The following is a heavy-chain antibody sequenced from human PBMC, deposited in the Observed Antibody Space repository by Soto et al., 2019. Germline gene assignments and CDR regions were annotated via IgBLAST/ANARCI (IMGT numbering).Heavy chain of an antibody. CDR2: ISYDGSNK. V-gene: IGHV3-30*03. CDR1: GFTFSSYG. CDR3: ERDGGRDRRNFAFEY. D-gene: IGHD2-15*01. Sequence: GWSLRLSCAASGFTFSSYGMHWVRQAPGKGLEWVAVISYDGSNKYYADSVKGRFTISRDNSKNTLYLQMNSMRAEDTAVYHCERDGGRDRRNFAFEYWGQGP. J-gene: IGHJ4*02.